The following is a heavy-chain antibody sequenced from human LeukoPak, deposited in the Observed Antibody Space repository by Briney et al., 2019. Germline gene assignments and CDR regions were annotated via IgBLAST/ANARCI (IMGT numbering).Heavy chain of an antibody. Sequence: ASVKVSCKASGYTFTSYYMHWVRQAPGQGLEWMGIINPSGGSTSYAQKFQGRVTMTRDTSISTAYMELSRLRSDDTAVYYCARDSSVDFWSGYQNWFDPWGQGTLVTVSS. D-gene: IGHD3-3*01. J-gene: IGHJ5*02. CDR1: GYTFTSYY. CDR2: INPSGGST. V-gene: IGHV1-46*01. CDR3: ARDSSVDFWSGYQNWFDP.